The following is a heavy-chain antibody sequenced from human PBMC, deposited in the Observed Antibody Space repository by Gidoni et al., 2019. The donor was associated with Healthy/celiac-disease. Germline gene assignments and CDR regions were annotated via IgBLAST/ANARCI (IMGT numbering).Heavy chain of an antibody. J-gene: IGHJ4*02. CDR3: AALHDYYDSSGYYDY. V-gene: IGHV1-58*01. D-gene: IGHD3-22*01. CDR1: GFTFTSSA. Sequence: QMQLVQSGPEVKKPGTSVKVSCKASGFTFTSSAVQWVRQARGQRLEWIGWIVVGSGNTNYAQKFQERVTITRDMSTSTAYMELSSLRSEDTAVYYCAALHDYYDSSGYYDYWGQGTLVTVSS. CDR2: IVVGSGNT.